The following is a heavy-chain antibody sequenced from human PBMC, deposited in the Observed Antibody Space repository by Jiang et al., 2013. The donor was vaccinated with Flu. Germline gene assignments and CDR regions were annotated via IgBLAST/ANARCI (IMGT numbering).Heavy chain of an antibody. V-gene: IGHV3-48*01. CDR3: ARDGVVWTNYYYYGMDV. Sequence: YYADSVKGRFTISRDNAKNSLYLQMNSLRAEDTAVYYCARDGVVWTNYYYYGMDVWAKGPRSPSP. J-gene: IGHJ6*02. D-gene: IGHD2-15*01.